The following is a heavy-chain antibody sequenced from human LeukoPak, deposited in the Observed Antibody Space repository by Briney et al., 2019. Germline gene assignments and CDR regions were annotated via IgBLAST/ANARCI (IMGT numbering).Heavy chain of an antibody. Sequence: SETLSPTCTVSGGSITSDSYHWGWIRQPPGKGLEWIGSLSYRWGTYHNPSLKRRVTISVDTSKNQFSLKLSSMTAANTAVYYCASDDYWGQGALVNVSS. CDR3: ASDDY. V-gene: IGHV4-39*01. CDR2: LSYRWGT. J-gene: IGHJ4*02. CDR1: GGSITSDSYH.